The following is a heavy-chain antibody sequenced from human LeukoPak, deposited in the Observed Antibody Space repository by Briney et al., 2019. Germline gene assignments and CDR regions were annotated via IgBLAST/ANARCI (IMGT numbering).Heavy chain of an antibody. D-gene: IGHD1-26*01. Sequence: GGSLRLSCAASGFTFSNAWMNWVRQAPGKGLEWVGRIKSKTDGGTTDYAAPVKGRFTISRDDSKNTLYLQMNSLKTEDTAVYYCTTDPDIVGGSVCDYWGQGTLVTVSS. CDR1: GFTFSNAW. J-gene: IGHJ4*02. CDR2: IKSKTDGGTT. V-gene: IGHV3-15*07. CDR3: TTDPDIVGGSVCDY.